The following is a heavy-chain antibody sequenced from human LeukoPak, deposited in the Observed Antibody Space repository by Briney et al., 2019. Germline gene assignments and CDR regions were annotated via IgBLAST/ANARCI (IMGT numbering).Heavy chain of an antibody. Sequence: GGSLRLSCAVSGFTFSNYWMTWARQAPGKGLEWVASIKQDGSEKYYVDFVKGRFTVSRDNAKKSLYLQMNNLRAEDTAIYYCARDKSAGADTGSSFYYWGQGVLVTVPS. CDR3: ARDKSAGADTGSSFYY. CDR1: GFTFSNYW. D-gene: IGHD3-10*01. V-gene: IGHV3-7*03. CDR2: IKQDGSEK. J-gene: IGHJ4*02.